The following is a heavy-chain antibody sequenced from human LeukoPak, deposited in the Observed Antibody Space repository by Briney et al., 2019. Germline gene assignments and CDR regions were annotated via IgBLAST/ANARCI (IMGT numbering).Heavy chain of an antibody. V-gene: IGHV3-23*01. CDR3: ARAPGYYYESSGSYGDF. CDR2: ISGSGGST. CDR1: GFTFSSYG. D-gene: IGHD3-22*01. J-gene: IGHJ4*02. Sequence: QSGGSLRLSCAASGFTFSSYGMSWVRQAPGKGLEWVSAISGSGGSTYYADSVKGRFTISRDDAKNTLYLRLNSLRAEDTAVYYCARAPGYYYESSGSYGDFWGQGTLVTVSS.